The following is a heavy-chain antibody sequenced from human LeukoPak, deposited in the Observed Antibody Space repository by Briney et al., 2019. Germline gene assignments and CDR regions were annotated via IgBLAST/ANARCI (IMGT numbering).Heavy chain of an antibody. J-gene: IGHJ3*01. V-gene: IGHV3-30-3*01. CDR2: ISYDGNNK. D-gene: IGHD6-19*01. Sequence: GTSLRLSCAASGFTFNTYAMHWVRQAPGKGLEWVAVISYDGNNKYDADSVKGRFTISRDNSKNTVYLQMNSLRAEDTAVYYCVRGASSLEQWQGHDALDLWGQGTMVTVSS. CDR3: VRGASSLEQWQGHDALDL. CDR1: GFTFNTYA.